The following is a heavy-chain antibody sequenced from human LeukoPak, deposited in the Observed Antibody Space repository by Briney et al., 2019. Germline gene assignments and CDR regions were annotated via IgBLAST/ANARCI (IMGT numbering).Heavy chain of an antibody. J-gene: IGHJ4*02. CDR1: GFSIRSSW. CDR2: IYYSGST. CDR3: ARHYGP. Sequence: GSLRLSCVVSGFSIRSSWMGWIRQPPGKGLEWIGSIYYSGSTYYNPSLKSRVTISVDTSKNQFSLKLNSVTATDTAVYYCARHYGPWGQGTLVTVSS. D-gene: IGHD3-10*01. V-gene: IGHV4-39*01.